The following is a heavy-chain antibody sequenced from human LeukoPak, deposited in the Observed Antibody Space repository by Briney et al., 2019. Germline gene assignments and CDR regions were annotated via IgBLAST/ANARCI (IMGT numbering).Heavy chain of an antibody. CDR1: GFTFSSYG. V-gene: IGHV3-23*01. J-gene: IGHJ4*02. D-gene: IGHD6-13*01. CDR2: LSGSGGRT. Sequence: GGSLRLSCAASGFTFSSYGMSWVRQAPGKGLEWVSALSGSGGRTYYADSVKGRFTISRDNSKNTLYLQMNSLRAEDTAVYYCARADSSSWYYFDYWGQGTLVTVSS. CDR3: ARADSSSWYYFDY.